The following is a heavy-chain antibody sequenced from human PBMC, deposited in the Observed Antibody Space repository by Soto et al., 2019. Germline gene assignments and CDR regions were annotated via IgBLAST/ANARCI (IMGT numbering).Heavy chain of an antibody. CDR3: ARVPLAYCGGDCYHWYFDL. CDR2: IIPIFGTA. V-gene: IGHV1-69*01. D-gene: IGHD2-21*02. Sequence: QVQLVQSGAEVKKPGSSVKVSCKASGGTFSSYAISWVRQAPGQGLEWMGGIIPIFGTANYAQKFQGRVTITADESTSTAYMELSSLSSEDTAVYYCARVPLAYCGGDCYHWYFDLWGRGTLGTVSS. J-gene: IGHJ2*01. CDR1: GGTFSSYA.